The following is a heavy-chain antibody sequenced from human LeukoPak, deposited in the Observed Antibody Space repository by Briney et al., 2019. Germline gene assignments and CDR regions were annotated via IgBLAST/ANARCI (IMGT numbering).Heavy chain of an antibody. CDR3: ARVSAAADYWFDP. CDR1: GGSISSYY. V-gene: IGHV4-59*01. J-gene: IGHJ5*02. Sequence: SETLSLTCTVSGGSISSYYWSWIRQPPGKGLEWIGYIYYSGSTNYNPSLKSRVTISVDTSKNQFSLKLSSVTAADTAVYYCARVSAAADYWFDPWGQGTLVTVSS. CDR2: IYYSGST. D-gene: IGHD6-13*01.